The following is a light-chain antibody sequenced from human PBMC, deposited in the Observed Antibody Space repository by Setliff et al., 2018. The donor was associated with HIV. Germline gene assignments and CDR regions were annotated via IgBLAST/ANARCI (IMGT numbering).Light chain of an antibody. Sequence: DIVMTQSPDSLAVSLGERATINCKSGQSVLDSSNNKNFLAWYQQRPGQPPQLLIYWASTRKSGVPDRFSGSGSGTDFTLTISSVQAEDVAVYYCHPDYSLPLACGVGTKV. CDR3: HPDYSLPLA. J-gene: IGKJ4*01. CDR2: WAS. CDR1: QSVLDSSNNKNF. V-gene: IGKV4-1*01.